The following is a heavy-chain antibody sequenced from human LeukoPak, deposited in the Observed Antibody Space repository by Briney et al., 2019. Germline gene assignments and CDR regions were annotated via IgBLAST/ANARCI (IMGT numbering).Heavy chain of an antibody. V-gene: IGHV4-59*01. CDR1: GGSISSYY. CDR3: ARVDGYRHYYYYMDV. CDR2: IYYSGST. D-gene: IGHD6-25*01. Sequence: SETLSLTRTVSGGSISSYYWSWIRQPPGKGLEWIGYIYYSGSTNYNPSLKSRVTISVDTSKNQFSLKLSSVTAADTAVYYCARVDGYRHYYYYMDVWGKGTTVTVSS. J-gene: IGHJ6*03.